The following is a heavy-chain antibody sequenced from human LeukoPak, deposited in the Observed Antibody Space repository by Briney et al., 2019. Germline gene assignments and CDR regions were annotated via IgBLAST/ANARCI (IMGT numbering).Heavy chain of an antibody. V-gene: IGHV3-23*01. CDR3: AKLKGYYDSSGPFDY. CDR2: ISGSGGST. D-gene: IGHD3-22*01. Sequence: GESLKISCAASGFTFSSYAMSWVRQAPGKGLEWVSAISGSGGSTYYADSVKGRFTISRDNSKNTLYLQMNSLRAEDTAVYYCAKLKGYYDSSGPFDYWGQGTLVTVSS. CDR1: GFTFSSYA. J-gene: IGHJ4*02.